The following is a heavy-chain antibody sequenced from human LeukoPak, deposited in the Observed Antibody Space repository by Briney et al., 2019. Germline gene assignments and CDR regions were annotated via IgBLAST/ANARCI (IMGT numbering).Heavy chain of an antibody. D-gene: IGHD5-12*01. Sequence: ASVKVSCKASGYTFTSYDINWVRQATGQGLEWMGWMNPNSGNTGYAQKFQGRVTMTGNTSISTAYMELSSLRSEDTAVYYCARASSGYLAYYYYGMDVWGQGTTVTVSS. J-gene: IGHJ6*02. CDR3: ARASSGYLAYYYYGMDV. CDR1: GYTFTSYD. V-gene: IGHV1-8*01. CDR2: MNPNSGNT.